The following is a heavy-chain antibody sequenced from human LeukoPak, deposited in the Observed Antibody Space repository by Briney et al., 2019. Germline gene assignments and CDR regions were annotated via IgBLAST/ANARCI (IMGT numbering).Heavy chain of an antibody. CDR2: IWYDGSNK. V-gene: IGHV3-33*01. D-gene: IGHD3-22*01. J-gene: IGHJ4*02. CDR1: GFQFSTYG. CDR3: ARVPDYDSSGHFDY. Sequence: GRSLRLSCAASGFQFSTYGMHWVRQAPGKGLEWVGVIWYDGSNKIYAESVKGRFTISRDNSKNTLYLQMNSLRAEDTAVYYCARVPDYDSSGHFDYWGQGTLVTVSS.